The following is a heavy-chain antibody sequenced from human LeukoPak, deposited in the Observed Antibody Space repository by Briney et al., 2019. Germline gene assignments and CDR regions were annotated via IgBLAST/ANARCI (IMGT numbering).Heavy chain of an antibody. CDR1: GGSISTYH. CDR2: FYYNGDT. V-gene: IGHV4-59*01. CDR3: ARELGSAFDI. J-gene: IGHJ3*02. D-gene: IGHD3-3*02. Sequence: SETLSLTCTVSGGSISTYHWSWIRQPPGKGLEWIGYFYYNGDTNYSPSLKSRVVISADTSQNQLFLMVRSVTAADTALYYCARELGSAFDIWGQGIMVIVSS.